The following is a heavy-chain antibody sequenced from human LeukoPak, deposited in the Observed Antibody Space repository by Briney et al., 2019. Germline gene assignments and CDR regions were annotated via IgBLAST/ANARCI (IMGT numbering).Heavy chain of an antibody. CDR3: ARDGVGGAESEYYYFYMDV. D-gene: IGHD1-26*01. Sequence: SVKVSFKATGYTFTKCYIHGLRQAAGQGRDWMGIINPGGGTTNYAQKFQGRVNMTRDMSTRTVYMELRRLRSEDTAVYYCARDGVGGAESEYYYFYMDVWGKGTTVTVSS. CDR1: GYTFTKCY. V-gene: IGHV1-46*01. J-gene: IGHJ6*03. CDR2: INPGGGTT.